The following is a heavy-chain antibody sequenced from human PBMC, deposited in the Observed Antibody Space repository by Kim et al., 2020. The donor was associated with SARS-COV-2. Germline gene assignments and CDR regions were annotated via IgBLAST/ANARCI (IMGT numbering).Heavy chain of an antibody. CDR2: IYYGGTT. Sequence: SETLSLTCTVSGDSISYYYCSWIRQFPGKGLEWIGYIYYGGTTDYNPSLKSRVTISVDTSKNEFPLELTSVTAADTAIYYCVRSEGRASWRQFDSWGRG. D-gene: IGHD2-2*01. CDR1: GDSISYYY. V-gene: IGHV4-59*01. CDR3: VRSEGRASWRQFDS. J-gene: IGHJ4*02.